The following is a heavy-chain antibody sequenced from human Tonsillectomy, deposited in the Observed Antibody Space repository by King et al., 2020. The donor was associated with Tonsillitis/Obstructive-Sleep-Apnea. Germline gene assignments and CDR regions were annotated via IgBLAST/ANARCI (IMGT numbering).Heavy chain of an antibody. CDR1: GYTFTNYG. Sequence: HVQLVESGAEVKKPGASVKVSCKASGYTFTNYGISWVRQAPGQGLEWMGWISAYNGDTNYAQKLQGRVTMTTDTSTSTAYMELRSLRSDDTAVYYCARDSMSHYYDSSGYYTFENWGQGTLVTVSS. CDR3: ARDSMSHYYDSSGYYTFEN. D-gene: IGHD3-22*01. CDR2: ISAYNGDT. V-gene: IGHV1-18*01. J-gene: IGHJ4*02.